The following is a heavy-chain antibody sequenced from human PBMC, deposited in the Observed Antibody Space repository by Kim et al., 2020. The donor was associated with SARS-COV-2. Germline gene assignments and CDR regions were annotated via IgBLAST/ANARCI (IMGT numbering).Heavy chain of an antibody. D-gene: IGHD5-18*01. V-gene: IGHV4-39*01. J-gene: IGHJ4*02. CDR3: ARGGAWIQLWLPDY. Sequence: NPSLKSRVTISVDTSKNQFSLELSAVTAADTAVYYCARGGAWIQLWLPDYWGQGTLVTVSS.